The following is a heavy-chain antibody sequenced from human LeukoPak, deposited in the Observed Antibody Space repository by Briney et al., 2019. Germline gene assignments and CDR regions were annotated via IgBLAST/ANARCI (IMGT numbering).Heavy chain of an antibody. J-gene: IGHJ3*01. Sequence: GGSLRLSCAASGFTFSSYGIHWVRQAPGKGLEWVAVISYDGSNKYYADSVKGRFTVSRDNAENSLYLQMNALRAEDTAMYYCARVSYHGAAASYLFEVWGQGTMVTVSA. CDR3: ARVSYHGAAASYLFEV. CDR1: GFTFSSYG. V-gene: IGHV3-30*03. CDR2: ISYDGSNK. D-gene: IGHD1-14*01.